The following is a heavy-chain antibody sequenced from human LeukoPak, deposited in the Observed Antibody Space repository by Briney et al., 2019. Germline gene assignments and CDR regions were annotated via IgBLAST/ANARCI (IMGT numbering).Heavy chain of an antibody. V-gene: IGHV4-61*02. CDR3: AKDRGDGNNSGYFVY. D-gene: IGHD5-24*01. Sequence: PSQTLSLTCTVSGDSISSGSYYWSWIRQPAGKGLEWIGRIHTSGGTDYTPSLKSRVTISVDRSKNQFSLKLSSVTAADAAVYYCAKDRGDGNNSGYFVYWGQGTLVTVSS. J-gene: IGHJ4*02. CDR1: GDSISSGSYY. CDR2: IHTSGGT.